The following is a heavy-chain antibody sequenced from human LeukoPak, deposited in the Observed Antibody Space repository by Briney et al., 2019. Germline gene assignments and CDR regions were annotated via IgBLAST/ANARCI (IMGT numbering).Heavy chain of an antibody. J-gene: IGHJ4*02. D-gene: IGHD6-13*01. Sequence: SETLSLTCTVSGGSISSYYWSWIRQPAGKGLEWLGRIYSTGSTNYNPSLKSRVTMSVDTSKNQFSLRLRSVTAADTAVYYCARQIASAGTAGFDFWGQGALVTVSS. CDR2: IYSTGST. V-gene: IGHV4-4*07. CDR3: ARQIASAGTAGFDF. CDR1: GGSISSYY.